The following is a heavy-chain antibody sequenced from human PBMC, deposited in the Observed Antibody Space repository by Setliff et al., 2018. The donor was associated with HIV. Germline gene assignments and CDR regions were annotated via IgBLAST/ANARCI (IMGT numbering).Heavy chain of an antibody. V-gene: IGHV4-38-2*01. CDR2: IYHSGGT. Sequence: NPSETLSLTCAVSGYSISSGYYWGWIRQPPGRGLEWIGNIYHSGGTHYNPSLRSRVTISVDTSKNQFSLKLRSVTAADTAVYYCATSAESGFGIHWGVFNIWGQGTRVTVSS. D-gene: IGHD3-10*01. J-gene: IGHJ3*02. CDR3: ATSAESGFGIHWGVFNI. CDR1: GYSISSGYY.